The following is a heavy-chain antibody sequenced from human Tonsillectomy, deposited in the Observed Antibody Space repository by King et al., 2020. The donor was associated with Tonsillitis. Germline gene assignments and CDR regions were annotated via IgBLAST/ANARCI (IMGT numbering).Heavy chain of an antibody. D-gene: IGHD3-10*01. J-gene: IGHJ4*02. CDR3: ARAPYGSGSFLPFFDY. Sequence: QLVQSGGGLVQPGRSLRLSCAASGFTFDDHAMHWVRQAPGKGLEWVSSISWNSVSIGYADSVKGRFTTSRVNAKNSLYLQMNSLRAEDTAFYYCARAPYGSGSFLPFFDYWGQGTRVTVSS. CDR2: ISWNSVSI. CDR1: GFTFDDHA. V-gene: IGHV3-9*01.